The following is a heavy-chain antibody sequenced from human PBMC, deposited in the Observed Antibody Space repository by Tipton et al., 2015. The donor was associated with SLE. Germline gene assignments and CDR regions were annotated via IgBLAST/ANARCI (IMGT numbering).Heavy chain of an antibody. V-gene: IGHV4-59*08. CDR1: GGSIDTHY. J-gene: IGHJ5*02. CDR2: IYYSGEIT. CDR3: ARLTKGYNSRFDP. D-gene: IGHD6-13*01. Sequence: TLSLTCTVSGGSIDTHYWSWIRQSPGKGLEWIGNIYYSGEITNYKPSLKSRLTMSIDTSKNQFSLKLTSVTAADTAVYYCARLTKGYNSRFDPWGQGTLVTVSS.